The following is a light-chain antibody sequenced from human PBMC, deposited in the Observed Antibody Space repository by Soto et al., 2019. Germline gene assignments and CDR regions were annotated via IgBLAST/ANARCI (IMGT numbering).Light chain of an antibody. V-gene: IGLV1-44*01. J-gene: IGLJ3*02. Sequence: QSVLTQPPSASGTPGQRVTISCSGSSSNIGSNTVNWYQQLPGTAPKLLIYTNNQRPSGVPDRFSGSKSGTSASLAISGLHSDDEPDYYCAAWDATLNCPRVFGGGTNVTVL. CDR2: TNN. CDR1: SSNIGSNT. CDR3: AAWDATLNCPRV.